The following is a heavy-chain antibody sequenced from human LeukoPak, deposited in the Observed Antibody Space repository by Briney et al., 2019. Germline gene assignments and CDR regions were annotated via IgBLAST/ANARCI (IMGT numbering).Heavy chain of an antibody. V-gene: IGHV5-51*01. CDR1: GYSFTSYW. CDR3: ARGGHRWPQYYYYYMDV. CDR2: IYPADSDT. J-gene: IGHJ6*03. Sequence: GESLKISCKGSGYSFTSYWIGWVRQMPGKGLEWMGSIYPADSDTRYSPSFQGQVTISADKSISTAYLQWSSLKASDTAMFYCARGGHRWPQYYYYYMDVWGKGTTVTVSS. D-gene: IGHD4-23*01.